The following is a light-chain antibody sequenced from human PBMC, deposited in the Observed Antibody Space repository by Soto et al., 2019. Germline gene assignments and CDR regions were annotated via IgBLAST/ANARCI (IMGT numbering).Light chain of an antibody. CDR2: AAS. CDR1: QGISSY. J-gene: IGKJ3*01. V-gene: IGKV1-9*01. Sequence: DIQLTQSPSFLSASVGDRVTITCRASQGISSYLAWYQQKPGKAPKLLIYAASTLQSGVPSRFSGSGSGTQFTLTISSLQHEDFATYYCQQINSYPFTFGPGTKVDIK. CDR3: QQINSYPFT.